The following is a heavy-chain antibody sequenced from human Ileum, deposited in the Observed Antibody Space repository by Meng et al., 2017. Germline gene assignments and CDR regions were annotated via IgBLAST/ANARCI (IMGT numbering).Heavy chain of an antibody. CDR1: GFTFSTYA. J-gene: IGHJ4*02. CDR2: ISSGGGTT. D-gene: IGHD4-11*01. CDR3: ASRHSDSFDS. Sequence: GESLKISCTASGFTFSTYAMSWVRQAPGKELQWVSTISSGGGTTYYADSAKGRFTISRDNSKNTLYLQMSSLRAEDTAVYYCASRHSDSFDSWGQGTLVTVSS. V-gene: IGHV3-23*01.